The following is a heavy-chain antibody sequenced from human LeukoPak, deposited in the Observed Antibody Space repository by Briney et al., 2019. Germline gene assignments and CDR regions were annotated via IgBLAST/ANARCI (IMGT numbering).Heavy chain of an antibody. Sequence: PGGSLRLSCAASGFTFSNTWMSWVRQAPGKGLEWVARIKSKTEGETIDYSAPVKGRFTISRDDSKNTLYLQMNSLRAEDTAVYYCARERSGDYDSQEAFDIWGQGTMVTVSS. J-gene: IGHJ3*02. CDR2: IKSKTEGETI. CDR1: GFTFSNTW. V-gene: IGHV3-15*01. CDR3: ARERSGDYDSQEAFDI. D-gene: IGHD3-22*01.